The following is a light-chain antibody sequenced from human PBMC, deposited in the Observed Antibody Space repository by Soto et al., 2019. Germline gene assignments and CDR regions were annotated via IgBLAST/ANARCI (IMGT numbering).Light chain of an antibody. Sequence: DIQMTQSPSTLSASVGDRVTIACRASQSISSYLAWYQQKPGKAPNLLIYDASALPRGVPSRFSGSGSGTKFTLTIASLQPDDFATYYCQQYETFSGTFGPGTKVDIK. V-gene: IGKV1-5*01. CDR1: QSISSY. J-gene: IGKJ1*01. CDR3: QQYETFSGT. CDR2: DAS.